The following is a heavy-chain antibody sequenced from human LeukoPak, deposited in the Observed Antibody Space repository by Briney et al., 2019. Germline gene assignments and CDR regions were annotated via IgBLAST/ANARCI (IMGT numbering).Heavy chain of an antibody. Sequence: GGSLRLSCAASGFRFDGYAMHWVRQAPEKGLEWVSGISWNSATIGYADSVRGRFTISRDNAKNSLYLQMNSLRVEDTAFYYCAKGYYGSGSYYSPVDYWGQGTLVTVSS. CDR2: ISWNSATI. J-gene: IGHJ4*02. V-gene: IGHV3-9*01. D-gene: IGHD3-10*01. CDR3: AKGYYGSGSYYSPVDY. CDR1: GFRFDGYA.